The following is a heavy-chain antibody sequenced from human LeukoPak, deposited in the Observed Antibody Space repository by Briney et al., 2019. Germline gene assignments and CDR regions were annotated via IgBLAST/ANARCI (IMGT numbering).Heavy chain of an antibody. Sequence: GGSLRLSCAASGFTFSSYGMHWVRQAPGKGLEWVAGISYDGRSKEYVDSVKGRFTISRDDSKNTLYLQMNSLKAEDTAVYYCAKDRGYSHGFDYWGQGTLVTVSS. CDR2: ISYDGRSK. CDR1: GFTFSSYG. J-gene: IGHJ4*02. CDR3: AKDRGYSHGFDY. V-gene: IGHV3-30*18. D-gene: IGHD5-18*01.